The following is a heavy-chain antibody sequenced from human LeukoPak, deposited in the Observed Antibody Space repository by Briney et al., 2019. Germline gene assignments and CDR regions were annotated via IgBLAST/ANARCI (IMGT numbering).Heavy chain of an antibody. CDR2: IYYSGST. D-gene: IGHD6-13*01. Sequence: SETLSLTCTVSGGSISSYYWSWIRQPPGKGLEWIGYIYYSGSTNYNPSLKSRVTISVDTSKNQFSLKLSSVTAADTAVYYCAREQAAAGYFDYWGQGTLVTVSS. J-gene: IGHJ4*02. V-gene: IGHV4-59*01. CDR1: GGSISSYY. CDR3: AREQAAAGYFDY.